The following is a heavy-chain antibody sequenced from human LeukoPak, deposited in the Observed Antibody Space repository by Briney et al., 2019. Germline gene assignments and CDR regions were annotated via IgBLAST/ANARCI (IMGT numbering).Heavy chain of an antibody. J-gene: IGHJ4*02. V-gene: IGHV4-30-2*01. Sequence: PSETLSLTCAVSGGSISSGGYSWSWIRQPPGKGLEWIGYIYHSGSTYYNPSLKSRVTISVDWSKNQFSLKLSSVTAADTAVYYCARGGRNDVFDYWGQGTLVTVSS. CDR3: ARGGRNDVFDY. CDR2: IYHSGST. CDR1: GGSISSGGYS.